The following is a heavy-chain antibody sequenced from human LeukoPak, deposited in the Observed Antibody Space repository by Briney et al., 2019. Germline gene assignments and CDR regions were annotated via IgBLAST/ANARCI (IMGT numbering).Heavy chain of an antibody. D-gene: IGHD5-24*01. CDR2: IYAGNSDT. CDR1: GYTFTTSW. Sequence: GESLKISCQGFGYTFTTSWIGWVRQLPGKGLEWKAIIYAGNSDTKYSPSFQGQVSISTDRSISTAYLQLSSLQASDTAIYYCAILNHPDGRVYWGQGTPVTVSS. J-gene: IGHJ4*02. V-gene: IGHV5-51*01. CDR3: AILNHPDGRVY.